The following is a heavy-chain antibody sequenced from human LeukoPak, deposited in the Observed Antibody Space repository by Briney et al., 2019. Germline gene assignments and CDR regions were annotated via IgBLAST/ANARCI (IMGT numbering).Heavy chain of an antibody. D-gene: IGHD3-10*01. Sequence: GGSLRLSCAASGFTFSSYSMNWVRQAPGKGLEWVSSISSSSSYIYYADSVKGRFTISRDNAKNSLYLQMNSLRAEDTAVYYCARGGLLWFGELLNGYYYYYGMDVWGQGTTVTVSS. V-gene: IGHV3-21*01. CDR2: ISSSSSYI. CDR1: GFTFSSYS. CDR3: ARGGLLWFGELLNGYYYYYGMDV. J-gene: IGHJ6*02.